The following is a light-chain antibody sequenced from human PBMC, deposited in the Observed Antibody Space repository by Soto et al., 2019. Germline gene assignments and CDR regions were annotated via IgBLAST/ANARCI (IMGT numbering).Light chain of an antibody. V-gene: IGKV3-11*01. Sequence: EIVLTQSPATLSLSPGERATLSCRASQSVSSYLAWYQQKPGQAPRLLIYDASNRATGIPARFSRSGSGTDFTLTISSLEPEDFAVYYCQQRSNRPLTFGGGTKVEIK. CDR3: QQRSNRPLT. J-gene: IGKJ4*01. CDR2: DAS. CDR1: QSVSSY.